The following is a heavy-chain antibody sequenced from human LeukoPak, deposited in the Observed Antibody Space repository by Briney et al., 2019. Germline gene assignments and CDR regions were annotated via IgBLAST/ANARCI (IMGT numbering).Heavy chain of an antibody. CDR1: GFTFSSFA. Sequence: GGSLRLSCAASGFTFSSFAMSWVRQAPGKGLEWVSGISGSGGYTYYADSVKGRFTISRDNSKNTLYLQMNSLRAEDTAVYYCAKVNYYDSSGYPDYWGQGTLVTVSS. J-gene: IGHJ4*02. CDR2: ISGSGGYT. V-gene: IGHV3-23*01. D-gene: IGHD3-22*01. CDR3: AKVNYYDSSGYPDY.